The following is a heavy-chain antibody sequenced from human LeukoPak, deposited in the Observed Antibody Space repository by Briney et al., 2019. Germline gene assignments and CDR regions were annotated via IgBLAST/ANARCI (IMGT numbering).Heavy chain of an antibody. V-gene: IGHV1-69*01. Sequence: SCKAXGGTXSSYAISWVRQAPGQGLEWMGGIIPIFGTANYAQKFQGIVTITADESTSTAYMELSSLRSEDTAVYYCASNYYDSSGYPDYWGQGTLVTVSS. CDR3: ASNYYDSSGYPDY. J-gene: IGHJ4*02. CDR1: GGTXSSYA. D-gene: IGHD3-22*01. CDR2: IIPIFGTA.